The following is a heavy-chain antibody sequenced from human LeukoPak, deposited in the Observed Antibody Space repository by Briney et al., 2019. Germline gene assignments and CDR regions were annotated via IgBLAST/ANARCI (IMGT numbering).Heavy chain of an antibody. CDR2: ISFTGGAT. D-gene: IGHD4-17*01. J-gene: IGHJ4*02. CDR1: GLTFSSYA. Sequence: GGSLRLSCAASGLTFSSYAMSWVRQAPGKGLEWVSAISFTGGATYYADSVKGRFTISRDNSKNTLYLQMNSLRADDTAVYYCAKADRPTTVTLYFDYWGQGTLVTVSS. V-gene: IGHV3-23*01. CDR3: AKADRPTTVTLYFDY.